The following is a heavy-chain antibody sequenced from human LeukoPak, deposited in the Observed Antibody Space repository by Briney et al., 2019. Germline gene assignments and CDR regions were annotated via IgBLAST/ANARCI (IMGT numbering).Heavy chain of an antibody. CDR3: AKGVRFLEWLEYYFDY. Sequence: GGSLRLSCAASGFTFSSYGIHWVRQAPGKGLEWVAVISYDGSNKYYADSVKGRFTISRDNSKNTLYLQMNSLRAEDTAVYYCAKGVRFLEWLEYYFDYWGQGTLVTVSS. V-gene: IGHV3-30*18. CDR2: ISYDGSNK. CDR1: GFTFSSYG. D-gene: IGHD3-3*01. J-gene: IGHJ4*02.